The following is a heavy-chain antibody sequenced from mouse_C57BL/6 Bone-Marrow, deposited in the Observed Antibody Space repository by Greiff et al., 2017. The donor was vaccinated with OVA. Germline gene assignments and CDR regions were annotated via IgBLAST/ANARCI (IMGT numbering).Heavy chain of an antibody. D-gene: IGHD1-3*01. V-gene: IGHV1-50*01. J-gene: IGHJ2*01. CDR3: ARPSGYYFDY. Sequence: QVQLTQPGAELVKPGASVKLSCKASGYTFTSYWMQWVKQRPGQGLEWIGEIDPSDSYTNYNQKFKGKATLTVDTSSSTAYMPLSSLTSDDSAVYYCARPSGYYFDYWGQGTTLTVSS. CDR1: GYTFTSYW. CDR2: IDPSDSYT.